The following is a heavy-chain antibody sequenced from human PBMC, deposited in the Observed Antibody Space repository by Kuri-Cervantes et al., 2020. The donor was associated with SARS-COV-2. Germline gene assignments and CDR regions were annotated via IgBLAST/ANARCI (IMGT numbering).Heavy chain of an antibody. J-gene: IGHJ4*02. Sequence: GESLKISCKGSGYSFTNYWIGWVRQMPGKGLEWMGIIYPGDSDTRYSPSFQGQVTISADKSISTAYLQWSSLKASDTAMYYCARLWSYDFWSGYHEAGDYWGQGTLVTVSS. CDR2: IYPGDSDT. D-gene: IGHD3-3*01. CDR3: ARLWSYDFWSGYHEAGDY. CDR1: GYSFTNYW. V-gene: IGHV5-51*01.